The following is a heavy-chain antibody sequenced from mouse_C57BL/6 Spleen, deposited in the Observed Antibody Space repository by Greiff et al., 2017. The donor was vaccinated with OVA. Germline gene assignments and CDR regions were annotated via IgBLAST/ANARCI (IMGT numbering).Heavy chain of an antibody. CDR1: GFSFNTYA. CDR3: VRHQAGYAMDD. Sequence: EVMLVESGGGLVQPKGSLKLSCAASGFSFNTYAMNWVRQAPGKGLEWVARIRSKSNNYATYYADSVKDRFTISRDDSESMLYLQMNNLKTEDTAMYYCVRHQAGYAMDDWGQGTSVTVSS. J-gene: IGHJ4*01. V-gene: IGHV10-1*01. CDR2: IRSKSNNYAT. D-gene: IGHD3-2*02.